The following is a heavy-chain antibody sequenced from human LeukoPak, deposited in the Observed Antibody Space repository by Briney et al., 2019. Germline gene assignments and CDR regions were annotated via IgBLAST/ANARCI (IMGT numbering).Heavy chain of an antibody. Sequence: GASVKVSCKASGYTFTGYYMHWVRQAPGQGLEWMGRINPNSGGTNYAQKFQGRVTMTRDTSISTAHMELSRLRSDDMAVYYCARVTTVTTSLWGQGTLVTVSS. V-gene: IGHV1-2*06. CDR3: ARVTTVTTSL. D-gene: IGHD4-11*01. CDR1: GYTFTGYY. CDR2: INPNSGGT. J-gene: IGHJ4*02.